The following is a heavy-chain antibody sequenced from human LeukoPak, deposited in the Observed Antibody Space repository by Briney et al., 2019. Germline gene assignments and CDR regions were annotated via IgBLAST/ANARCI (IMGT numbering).Heavy chain of an antibody. CDR3: ARGADQEFDF. Sequence: GASVTVSCKSSGHTLNNHFIHWVRQAPGQGLEWMGMINPRDGSTRTLQRFQGRITMTRDTSTSTLYMGLSSLRSEDTATYFCARGADQEFDFWGQGTLVTVSS. CDR2: INPRDGST. J-gene: IGHJ4*02. V-gene: IGHV1-46*02. CDR1: GHTLNNHF.